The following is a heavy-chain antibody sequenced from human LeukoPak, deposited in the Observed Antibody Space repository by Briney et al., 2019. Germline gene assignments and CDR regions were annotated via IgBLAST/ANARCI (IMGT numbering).Heavy chain of an antibody. D-gene: IGHD6-19*01. CDR2: IKEDGSDK. J-gene: IGHJ3*02. CDR1: GFTFSRYW. V-gene: IGHV3-7*01. CDR3: ARGYSPSGI. Sequence: PGGSLRLSCAASGFTFSRYWMSWVRQAPGKGLEWVANIKEDGSDKYYVDSVKGRFTISRDNAKNSLYLQMNSLRAEDTAVYYCARGYSPSGIWGQGTMVTVSS.